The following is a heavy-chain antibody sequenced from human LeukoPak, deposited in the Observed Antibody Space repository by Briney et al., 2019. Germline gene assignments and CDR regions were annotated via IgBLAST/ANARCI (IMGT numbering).Heavy chain of an antibody. D-gene: IGHD3-22*01. CDR2: ISGSGGST. CDR1: GFTFSSYA. J-gene: IGHJ4*02. CDR3: AKAPYYYDSSRYSSHPFDY. V-gene: IGHV3-23*01. Sequence: PGGSLRLSCAASGFTFSSYAMSWVRQAPGKGLEWVSAISGSGGSTYYADSVKGRFTISRDNSKNSLYLQMNSLRPEDTALYYCAKAPYYYDSSRYSSHPFDYWGQGTLVTVSS.